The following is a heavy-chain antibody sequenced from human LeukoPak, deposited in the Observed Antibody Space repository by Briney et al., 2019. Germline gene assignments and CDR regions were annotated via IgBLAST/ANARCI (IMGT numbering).Heavy chain of an antibody. J-gene: IGHJ4*02. CDR2: IYSSGTT. D-gene: IGHD2-15*01. Sequence: SEILSLTCSVSAGSLSNSFWSWIRQPAGKGLEWIGRIYSSGTTNYNPSLKSRVTLSLDTSKNQFSLKLTSVTAADTAVYYCARAPSGCGGTCAFDYWGQGTLVTVSS. CDR1: AGSLSNSF. V-gene: IGHV4-4*07. CDR3: ARAPSGCGGTCAFDY.